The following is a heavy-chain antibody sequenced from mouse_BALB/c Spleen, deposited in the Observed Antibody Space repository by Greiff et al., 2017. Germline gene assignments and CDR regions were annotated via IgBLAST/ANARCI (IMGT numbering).Heavy chain of an antibody. CDR3: ARGVDRYDVGDY. Sequence: EVMLVESGGGLVQPGGSLRLSCATSGFTFTDYYMSWVRQPPGKALEWLGFIRNKANGYTTEYSASVKGRFTISRDNSQSILYLQMNTLRAEDSATYYCARGVDRYDVGDYWGQGTTLTVSS. J-gene: IGHJ2*01. V-gene: IGHV7-3*02. D-gene: IGHD2-14*01. CDR1: GFTFTDYY. CDR2: IRNKANGYTT.